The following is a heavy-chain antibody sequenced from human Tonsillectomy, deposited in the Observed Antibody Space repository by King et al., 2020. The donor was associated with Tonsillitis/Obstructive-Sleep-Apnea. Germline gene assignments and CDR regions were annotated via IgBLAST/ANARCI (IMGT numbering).Heavy chain of an antibody. CDR1: GFTFSDYT. D-gene: IGHD6-19*01. Sequence: VQLVESGGGLVQPGGSLRLSCAASGFTFSDYTMNWVRQAPGKGLEWVSSISSNGGYIHYADSVKGRFTLSRDNAKHLLYLQMSSLRAEDTAVYYCAREASGWNSGYWGQGTLVTVSS. CDR2: ISSNGGYI. J-gene: IGHJ4*02. V-gene: IGHV3-21*01. CDR3: AREASGWNSGY.